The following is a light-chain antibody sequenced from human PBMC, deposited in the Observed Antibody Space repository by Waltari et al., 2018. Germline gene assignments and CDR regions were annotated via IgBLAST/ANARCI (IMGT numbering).Light chain of an antibody. Sequence: QSALTQPASVSGSPGQSITISCTGTSSDVGDYNYVSWYQQHPGKAPKPMIYEVSNRPSGVSNRVSGSKSGNTASLTISGLQAEDEADYYCSSYTSSSTYVFGTGTKVTVL. CDR3: SSYTSSSTYV. CDR1: SSDVGDYNY. V-gene: IGLV2-14*01. J-gene: IGLJ1*01. CDR2: EVS.